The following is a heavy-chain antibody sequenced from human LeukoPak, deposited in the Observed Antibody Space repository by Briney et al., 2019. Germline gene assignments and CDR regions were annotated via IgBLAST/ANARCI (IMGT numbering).Heavy chain of an antibody. Sequence: SQTLSLTCTVSGGSISSGSYYWSWIRQPAGKGLEWIGRIYTSGSTNYNPSLKSRVTISVDTSKNQFSLKLSSVTAADTAVYYCARDRIGVPHTSSSWGGSDAFDIWGQGTMVTVSS. J-gene: IGHJ3*02. CDR3: ARDRIGVPHTSSSWGGSDAFDI. CDR2: IYTSGST. D-gene: IGHD6-13*01. CDR1: GGSISSGSYY. V-gene: IGHV4-61*02.